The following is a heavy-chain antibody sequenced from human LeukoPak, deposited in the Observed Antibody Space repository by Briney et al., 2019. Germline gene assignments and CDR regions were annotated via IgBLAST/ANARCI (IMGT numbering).Heavy chain of an antibody. CDR3: ARVSVAFAMDV. J-gene: IGHJ6*03. Sequence: GGSLRLSCAVSGFIFTSYEMNWVRQAPGKGLEWVSYISNSGRTIYYADSVKGRFTISRDNAKNSLYLQMNSLRAEDTAVYYCARVSVAFAMDVWGKGTTVTISS. V-gene: IGHV3-48*03. D-gene: IGHD2-21*01. CDR1: GFIFTSYE. CDR2: ISNSGRTI.